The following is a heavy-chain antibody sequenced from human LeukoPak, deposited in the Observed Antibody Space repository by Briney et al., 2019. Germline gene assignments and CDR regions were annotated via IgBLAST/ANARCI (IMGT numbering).Heavy chain of an antibody. CDR3: ASHSSSWTSPLDY. J-gene: IGHJ4*02. D-gene: IGHD6-13*01. Sequence: SVKVSCKASGGTFSSYAISWVRQAPGQGLEWMGRIIPIFGTANYAQKFQDRVTITTDESTSTAYMELSSLRSEDTAVYYCASHSSSWTSPLDYWGQGTLVTVSS. V-gene: IGHV1-69*05. CDR1: GGTFSSYA. CDR2: IIPIFGTA.